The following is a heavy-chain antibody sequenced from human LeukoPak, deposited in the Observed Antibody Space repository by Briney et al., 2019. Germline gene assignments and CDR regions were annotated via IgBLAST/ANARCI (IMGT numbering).Heavy chain of an antibody. D-gene: IGHD5-12*01. V-gene: IGHV1-3*01. CDR1: GYTFTSYA. J-gene: IGHJ4*02. Sequence: ASVKVSCKASGYTFTSYAMHWVRQAPGQRLEWMGWINAGNGNTLYPQKFQGRVTMTRDTSATTAYMELSSLRAEDTAVYYCARNIVATRKLDYWGQGTLVTVSS. CDR3: ARNIVATRKLDY. CDR2: INAGNGNT.